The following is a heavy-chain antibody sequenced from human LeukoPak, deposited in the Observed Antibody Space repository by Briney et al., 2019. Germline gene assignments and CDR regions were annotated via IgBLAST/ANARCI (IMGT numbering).Heavy chain of an antibody. CDR2: ISNSGSTI. D-gene: IGHD3-22*01. CDR1: GFTFSSYW. CDR3: ARDPPGSSGYDY. V-gene: IGHV3-48*04. Sequence: PGGSLRLSCAASGFTFSSYWMSWVRQAPGKGLEWVSYISNSGSTIYYADSVKGRFTISRDNAKNSLFLQMNSLRAEDTAVYYCARDPPGSSGYDYWGQGALVTVSS. J-gene: IGHJ4*02.